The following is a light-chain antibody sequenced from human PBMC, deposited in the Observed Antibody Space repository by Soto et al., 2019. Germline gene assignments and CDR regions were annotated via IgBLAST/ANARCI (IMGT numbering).Light chain of an antibody. Sequence: QSALTQPPSASGSPGQSVTISCTGTSSDIGGYNYVSWYQQYPGKAPKLMIYEVSKQPSGVPDRFSGSKSGNTASLTVSGLQAEDEADYYGSSYAGSNNPYVFGTGTKLTVL. V-gene: IGLV2-8*01. CDR1: SSDIGGYNY. CDR3: SSYAGSNNPYV. CDR2: EVS. J-gene: IGLJ1*01.